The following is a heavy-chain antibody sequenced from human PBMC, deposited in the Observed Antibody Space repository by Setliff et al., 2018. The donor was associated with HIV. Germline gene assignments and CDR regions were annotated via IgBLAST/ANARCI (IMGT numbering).Heavy chain of an antibody. CDR2: IYTSGST. CDR1: GDSISNYY. V-gene: IGHV4-4*09. Sequence: SETLSLTCTVSGDSISNYYWSWVRQPPGKGLEWIGHIYTSGSTNYNPSLKSRVTISVDTSKNQFSLKLSSVTAADTAVYYCARSPYDYVWGSYRAFDYWGQGTLVTVSS. CDR3: ARSPYDYVWGSYRAFDY. J-gene: IGHJ4*02. D-gene: IGHD3-16*02.